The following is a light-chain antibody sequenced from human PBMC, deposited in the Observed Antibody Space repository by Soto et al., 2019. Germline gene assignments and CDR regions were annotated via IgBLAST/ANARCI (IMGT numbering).Light chain of an antibody. CDR3: LQHTNFPIT. V-gene: IGKV1-17*03. CDR2: DAS. Sequence: DIQMAQSPSAMSSSVGYIFTITCRASQDISNHLVWFQQKPGKVPKRLIYDASSLQTGVPSRFSGSGSGTDFTLTISSLQPEDFATYYCLQHTNFPITFGQGTRLEIK. J-gene: IGKJ5*01. CDR1: QDISNH.